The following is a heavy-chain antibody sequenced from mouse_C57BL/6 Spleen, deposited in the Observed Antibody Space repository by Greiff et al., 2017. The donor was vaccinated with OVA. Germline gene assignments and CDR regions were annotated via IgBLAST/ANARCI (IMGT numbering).Heavy chain of an antibody. CDR3: ARSDDSYYYDY. CDR1: GYAFTNYL. D-gene: IGHD2-4*01. V-gene: IGHV1-54*01. CDR2: INPGRGGT. Sequence: QVQLQQSGAELVRPGTSVKVSCKASGYAFTNYLIEWVKQRPGQGLEWIGVINPGRGGTNYNEKFKGKATLTADKSSSTAYMQLSSLTSEDSAVYFCARSDDSYYYDYWGQGTTLTVSS. J-gene: IGHJ2*01.